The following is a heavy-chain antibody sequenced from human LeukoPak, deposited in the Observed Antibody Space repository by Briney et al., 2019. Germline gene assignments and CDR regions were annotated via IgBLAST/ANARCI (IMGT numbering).Heavy chain of an antibody. CDR2: INPNSGGT. CDR1: GYTFTGYY. V-gene: IGHV1-2*04. J-gene: IGHJ6*03. CDR3: ARVIAAADPRGPYYYYYMDV. Sequence: ASVKVSCKASGYTFTGYYMHWVRQAPGQGLEWMGWINPNSGGTNYAQKFQGWVTMTRDTSISTAYMELSRLRSDDTAVYYCARVIAAADPRGPYYYYYMDVWGKGTTVTVSS. D-gene: IGHD6-13*01.